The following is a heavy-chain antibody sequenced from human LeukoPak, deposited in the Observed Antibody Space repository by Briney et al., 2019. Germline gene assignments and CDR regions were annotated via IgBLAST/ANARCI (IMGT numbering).Heavy chain of an antibody. J-gene: IGHJ5*02. Sequence: KTGGSLRLSCAASGFTFSSYSTNWVRQAPGKGLEWVSSISSSSSYIYYADSVKGRFTISRDNAKNSLYLQMNSLRAEDTAVYYCARVSSTSWDDWFDPWGQGTLVTASS. CDR2: ISSSSSYI. D-gene: IGHD2-2*01. CDR3: ARVSSTSWDDWFDP. V-gene: IGHV3-21*01. CDR1: GFTFSSYS.